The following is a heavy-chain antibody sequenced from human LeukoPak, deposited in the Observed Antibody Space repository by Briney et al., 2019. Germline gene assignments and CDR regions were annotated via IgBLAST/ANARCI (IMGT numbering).Heavy chain of an antibody. CDR1: GGSISSYY. CDR2: IYYSGST. Sequence: SETLSLTCTVSGGSISSYYWSWIRQPPGKGLEWIGYIYYSGSTNYNPSLKSRVTISVDTSKNQFSLKLSSVTAADTAVYYCARVRDYYDSSGDYSTGGYMGVWGKGTTVTVSS. CDR3: ARVRDYYDSSGDYSTGGYMGV. V-gene: IGHV4-59*01. J-gene: IGHJ6*03. D-gene: IGHD3-22*01.